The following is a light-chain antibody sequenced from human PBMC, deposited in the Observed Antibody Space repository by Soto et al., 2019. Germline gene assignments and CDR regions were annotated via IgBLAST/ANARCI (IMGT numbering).Light chain of an antibody. CDR2: GAS. CDR3: LQDYNYPRT. Sequence: AIQMTQSPSSLSASVGDRVTITCRASEGIRNDLAWYQQRPGKAPKLLIYGASYLQSGVPSRFSGRGSGTDFTLTISSLQPEDIATYYWLQDYNYPRTFGEGTKVEIK. CDR1: EGIRND. J-gene: IGKJ1*01. V-gene: IGKV1-6*01.